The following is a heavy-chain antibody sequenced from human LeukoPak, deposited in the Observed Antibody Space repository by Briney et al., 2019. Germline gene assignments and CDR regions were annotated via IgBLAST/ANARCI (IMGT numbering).Heavy chain of an antibody. CDR3: ARDYSGSGYELDY. V-gene: IGHV3-21*01. CDR1: GFTFSIYS. Sequence: GGSLRLSCAASGFTFSIYSMNWVRQAPGKGLEWVSSISSSSNHVYNADSVEGRFTISRDNAKNSLYLQMSSLRAEDTAVYYCARDYSGSGYELDYWGQGTLVTVSS. D-gene: IGHD5-12*01. J-gene: IGHJ4*02. CDR2: ISSSSNHV.